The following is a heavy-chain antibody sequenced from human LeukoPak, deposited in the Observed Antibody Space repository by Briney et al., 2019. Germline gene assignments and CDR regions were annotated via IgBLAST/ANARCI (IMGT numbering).Heavy chain of an antibody. Sequence: GASVTVSCKASGGTFSSYAISWVRQAPGQGLEWMGGIIPIFGTANYAQKFQGRVTITADESTSTAYMELSSLRSEDTAVYYCARKYFDWLSRTYYFDYWGQGTLVTVSS. V-gene: IGHV1-69*13. CDR2: IIPIFGTA. J-gene: IGHJ4*02. CDR1: GGTFSSYA. CDR3: ARKYFDWLSRTYYFDY. D-gene: IGHD3-9*01.